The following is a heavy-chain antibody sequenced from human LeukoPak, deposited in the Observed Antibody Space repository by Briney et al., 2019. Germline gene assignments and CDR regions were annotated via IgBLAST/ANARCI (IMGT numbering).Heavy chain of an antibody. CDR3: AKDQERIWPTVFNY. V-gene: IGHV3-23*01. CDR1: EFTFNSYA. D-gene: IGHD1-1*01. J-gene: IGHJ4*02. CDR2: ISSSGGST. Sequence: GRSLRLSCAASEFTFNSYAMSWVRQAPGRGLEWVSAISSSGGSTYYADSVKGRFTISRDNSKNTLCLQMNSLRAEDTAVYYCAKDQERIWPTVFNYWGQGTLVTVSS.